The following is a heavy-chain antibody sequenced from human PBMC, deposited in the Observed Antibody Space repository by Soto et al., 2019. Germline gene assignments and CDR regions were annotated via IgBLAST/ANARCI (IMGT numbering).Heavy chain of an antibody. Sequence: PSETLSLTCAVSGGSISSSNWWSWVRQPPGKGLEWIGEIYHSGSTNYNPSLKSRVTISVDKSKNQFSLKLSSVTAADTAVYYCESVWEGMIVATNWFDPWGQGTLVTVSS. CDR3: ESVWEGMIVATNWFDP. CDR2: IYHSGST. D-gene: IGHD3-22*01. V-gene: IGHV4-4*02. J-gene: IGHJ5*02. CDR1: GGSISSSNW.